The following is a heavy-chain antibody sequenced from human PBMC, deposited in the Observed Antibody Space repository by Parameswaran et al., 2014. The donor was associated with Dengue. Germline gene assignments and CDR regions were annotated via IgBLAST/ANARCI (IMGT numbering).Heavy chain of an antibody. J-gene: IGHJ5*02. V-gene: IGHV3-74*01. Sequence: VRQMPGKGLVWVSRINGADSRTDFADSVKGRFTISRDIAKNTLYLQMHSLRAEDTAVYYCVRGSGATMTPGGWFDPWGQGTLVTVSS. D-gene: IGHD5-24*01. CDR3: VRGSGATMTPGGWFDP. CDR2: INGADSRT.